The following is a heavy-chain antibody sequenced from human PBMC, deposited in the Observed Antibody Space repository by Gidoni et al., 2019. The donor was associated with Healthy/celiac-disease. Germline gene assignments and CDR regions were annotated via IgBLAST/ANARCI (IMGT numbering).Heavy chain of an antibody. V-gene: IGHV3-11*01. CDR1: GFTFSDYY. CDR2: ISSSGSTI. CDR3: ARGDSGYCSSTSCLDYYYYGMDV. D-gene: IGHD2-2*01. J-gene: IGHJ6*02. Sequence: QVQLVESGGGLVKPGGSLRLSCAASGFTFSDYYMICIRQAPGKGLEWVSYISSSGSTIYYADSVKGRFTISRDNAKNSLYLQMNSLRAEDTAVYYCARGDSGYCSSTSCLDYYYYGMDVWGQGTTVTVSS.